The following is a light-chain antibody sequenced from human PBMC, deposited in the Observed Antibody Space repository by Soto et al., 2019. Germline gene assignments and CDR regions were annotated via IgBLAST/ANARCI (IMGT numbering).Light chain of an antibody. CDR1: QDISTN. Sequence: EIVMTQSPATLSVSPGERATLSCRASQDISTNLAWYQQKPGQAPRLLIYGASTRATGIPARLSGSGSGTEFTLTISSLQSEDFAVYYCTQYDNLLRTFGQGTKVELK. CDR2: GAS. CDR3: TQYDNLLRT. J-gene: IGKJ1*01. V-gene: IGKV3-15*01.